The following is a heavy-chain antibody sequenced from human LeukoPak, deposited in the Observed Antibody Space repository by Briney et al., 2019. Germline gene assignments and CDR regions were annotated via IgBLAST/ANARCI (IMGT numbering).Heavy chain of an antibody. CDR2: ISNDGNNK. D-gene: IGHD3-9*01. J-gene: IGHJ4*02. Sequence: PGGSLGLSCAASGFPFSSYDMHWVRQAPGKGLEWVAAISNDGNNKFYADSVKGRFTVSRDNSKNTLYLQMNSLRAEDTAVYYCAKDHRYFDWIRYFDYWGQGTLVTVSS. CDR1: GFPFSSYD. V-gene: IGHV3-30*18. CDR3: AKDHRYFDWIRYFDY.